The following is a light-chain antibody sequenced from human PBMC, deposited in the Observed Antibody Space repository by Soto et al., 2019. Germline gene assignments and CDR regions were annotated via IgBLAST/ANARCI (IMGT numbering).Light chain of an antibody. J-gene: IGKJ3*01. CDR3: QKSDHLPL. CDR1: HDIGNS. V-gene: IGKV1-33*01. CDR2: DAY. Sequence: DIQMTQSPPSLSASVGDRVTITCQASHDIGNSLNWYQAKPGQAPKLVIYDAYNLETGVPSTLSGSGYGTLFTITISGLRPEDIATYYCQKSDHLPLFGPGTKVDIK.